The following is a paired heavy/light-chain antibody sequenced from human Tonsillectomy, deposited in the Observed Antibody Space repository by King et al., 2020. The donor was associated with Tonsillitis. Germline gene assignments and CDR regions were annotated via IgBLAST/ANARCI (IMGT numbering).Light chain of an antibody. CDR1: SSNFGSNT. V-gene: IGLV1-44*01. CDR3: AAWDDNLNGPV. CDR2: NNH. Sequence: QSVLTQPPSASGTPGQRVTIPCSGSSSNFGSNTVTWYQQLPGTAPKLLIYNNHQRPSGVPDRFSGSKSGTSASLAISGLQSEDEADYYCAAWDDNLNGPVFGGGTKLTVL. J-gene: IGLJ3*02.
Heavy chain of an antibody. Sequence: EVQLVQSGAEVKKPGESLKISCKASGYTFTDYWIGWVRQMPGKGLEWMGIIFPGDSDTRYSPSFQGQVTISADKSISTAYLQWSSLKASDTAIYYCARPRYGGNFQPPLVWGQGTLVTVSS. D-gene: IGHD4-17*01. CDR2: IFPGDSDT. J-gene: IGHJ4*02. V-gene: IGHV5-51*03. CDR3: ARPRYGGNFQPPLV. CDR1: GYTFTDYW.